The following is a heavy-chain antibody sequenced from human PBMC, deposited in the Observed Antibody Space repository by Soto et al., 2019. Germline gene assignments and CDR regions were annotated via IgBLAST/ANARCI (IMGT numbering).Heavy chain of an antibody. CDR1: GGSISAYY. J-gene: IGHJ6*03. D-gene: IGHD6-13*01. CDR3: ARKGAAASYAHYYMDV. V-gene: IGHV4-59*01. CDR2: VYYSGNT. Sequence: SETLSLTCSVFGGSISAYYWSWIRQSPGRGLEWIGYVYYSGNTNYNPSLESRVTISVDTSRNQFSLKLTSVTAADTAVYYCARKGAAASYAHYYMDVWGTGTTVTVSS.